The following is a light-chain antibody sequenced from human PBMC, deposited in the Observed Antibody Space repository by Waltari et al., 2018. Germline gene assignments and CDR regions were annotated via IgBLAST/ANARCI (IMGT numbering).Light chain of an antibody. CDR3: QSYDNTGRGSVL. CDR1: SSDNGSVRV. Sequence: LTQPPSLSVAPGLRVPSYCTGTSSDNGSVRVNSFQHRPGSVPRLLIYDNTHRPSGVPDRFSASKSDTSASLDIAGLQPDDEADYYCQSYDNTGRGSVLIGGGTRLTVL. J-gene: IGLJ2*01. V-gene: IGLV1-40*01. CDR2: DNT.